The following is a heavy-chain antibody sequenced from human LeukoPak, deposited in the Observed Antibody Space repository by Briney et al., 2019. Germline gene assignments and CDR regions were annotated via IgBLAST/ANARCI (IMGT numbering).Heavy chain of an antibody. CDR1: GFTFSSYG. CDR3: AKDDHIVVVTAVDYYYGMDV. CDR2: ISYDGSNK. D-gene: IGHD2-21*02. V-gene: IGHV3-30*18. J-gene: IGHJ6*02. Sequence: GGSLRLSCAASGFTFSSYGMHWVRQAPGKGLEWVAVISYDGSNKYYADSVKGRFTISRDNSKNTLYLQMNSLRAEDTAVYYCAKDDHIVVVTAVDYYYGMDVWGQGTTVTVSS.